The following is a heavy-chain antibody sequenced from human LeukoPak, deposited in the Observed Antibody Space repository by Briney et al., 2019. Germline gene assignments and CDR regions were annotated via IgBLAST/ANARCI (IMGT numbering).Heavy chain of an antibody. J-gene: IGHJ6*04. Sequence: SQTLSLTCTVSGGSLSNGGYYWRWIRQHPGKGLEWIGYIYYSGSTYYNPSLKSRVTISVDTSKNQFSLKLSSVTAADTAVYYCARDSDYYGSGSYSNYYYYGMDVWGKGTTVTVSS. CDR2: IYYSGST. CDR1: GGSLSNGGYY. D-gene: IGHD3-10*01. V-gene: IGHV4-31*03. CDR3: ARDSDYYGSGSYSNYYYYGMDV.